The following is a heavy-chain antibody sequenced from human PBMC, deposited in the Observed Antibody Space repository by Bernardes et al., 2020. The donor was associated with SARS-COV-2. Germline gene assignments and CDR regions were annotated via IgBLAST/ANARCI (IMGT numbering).Heavy chain of an antibody. CDR2: INGDGNSI. J-gene: IGHJ4*02. Sequence: GGSLRLSCAASGFTFSSYWMHWIRQVPGKGLVWVSRINGDGNSINYADSVKGRFTISRDNAKNTLYLQMTSLIADDTALYYCARGSGNYYFDYWGRGTLITVSS. CDR1: GFTFSSYW. CDR3: ARGSGNYYFDY. V-gene: IGHV3-74*01. D-gene: IGHD6-19*01.